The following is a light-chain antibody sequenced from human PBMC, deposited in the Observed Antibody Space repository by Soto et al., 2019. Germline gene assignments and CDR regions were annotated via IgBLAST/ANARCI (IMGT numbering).Light chain of an antibody. Sequence: QSVLTQPPSASESPGQSVTISCTGTSSDVGGYNYVSWYQQHPGKAPKLMIYEVSKRPSGVPDRFSGSKSGNTASLTVSGLQAEDEADYYCSSYAGSNNFVFGSGTKVTV. V-gene: IGLV2-8*01. CDR1: SSDVGGYNY. CDR2: EVS. J-gene: IGLJ1*01. CDR3: SSYAGSNNFV.